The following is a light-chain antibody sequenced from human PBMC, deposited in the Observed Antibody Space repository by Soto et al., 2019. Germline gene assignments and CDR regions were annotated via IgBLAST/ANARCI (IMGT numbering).Light chain of an antibody. Sequence: EIVLTQSPATLSLSPGERATFSCRASQSVSSYLAWYQQKPGQAPRLLIYDASTRATGIAARFSGSGSRTDFTLTISSLQHDDFAVHYFQQHSNWSSSIPFGQRTRLEIK. CDR2: DAS. V-gene: IGKV3-11*01. CDR3: QQHSNWSSSIP. J-gene: IGKJ5*01. CDR1: QSVSSY.